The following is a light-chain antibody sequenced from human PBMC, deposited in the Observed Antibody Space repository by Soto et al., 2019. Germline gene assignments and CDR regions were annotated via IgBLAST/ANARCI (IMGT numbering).Light chain of an antibody. Sequence: DIQMTQSPSSVSASVGDRVTIACRAGQSVRSYLNWYQQKPGKAPNLLIYASSTLHSGVPSRFSGGGSGTDFTLTISSLQPEDFATYYCQQSYTSPLTFGGGTKVEI. CDR2: ASS. CDR1: QSVRSY. J-gene: IGKJ4*01. CDR3: QQSYTSPLT. V-gene: IGKV1-39*01.